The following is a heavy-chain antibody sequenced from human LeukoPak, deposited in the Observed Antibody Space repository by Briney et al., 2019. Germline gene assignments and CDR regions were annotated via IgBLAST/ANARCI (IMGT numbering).Heavy chain of an antibody. D-gene: IGHD5-24*01. CDR1: GGSINNYY. CDR3: ARDLGDGYFDY. V-gene: IGHV4-59*01. Sequence: SETLSLTCIVSGGSINNYYWSWIRQPPGKGLEWIGYIYDGGSTNYNPSLKSRVTISVDTSKNQFSLKLSSVTAADTAVYYCARDLGDGYFDYWGQGTLVTVSS. J-gene: IGHJ4*02. CDR2: IYDGGST.